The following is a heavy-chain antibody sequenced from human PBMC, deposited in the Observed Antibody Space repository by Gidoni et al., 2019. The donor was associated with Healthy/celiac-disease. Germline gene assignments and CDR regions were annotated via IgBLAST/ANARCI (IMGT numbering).Heavy chain of an antibody. D-gene: IGHD3-10*01. J-gene: IGHJ4*02. V-gene: IGHV3-21*01. CDR2: MSSSSSYI. CDR3: ARAEGYYGSGSLDY. Sequence: EVQLVESGGGLVKPGGSLRLSCAASGFTFSSYSMNWVRQAPGKGLEWVSSMSSSSSYIYYADSVKGRFTISRDNAKNSLYLQMNSLRAEDTAVYYCARAEGYYGSGSLDYWGQGTLVTVSS. CDR1: GFTFSSYS.